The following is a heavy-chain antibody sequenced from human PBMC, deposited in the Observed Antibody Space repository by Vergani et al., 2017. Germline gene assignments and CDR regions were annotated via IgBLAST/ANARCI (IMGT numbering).Heavy chain of an antibody. CDR2: IIPIFGTA. CDR1: GGTFSSYA. Sequence: QVQLVQSGAEVKKPGSSVKVSCKASGGTFSSYAISWVRQAPGQGLEWMGGIIPIFGTANYAQKFQGRVTITADESTSTAYMELSSLRSEDTAVYYCATSIWLSAGYYYYYYYMDVWGKGTTVTVSS. V-gene: IGHV1-69*01. J-gene: IGHJ6*03. D-gene: IGHD3-10*01. CDR3: ATSIWLSAGYYYYYYYMDV.